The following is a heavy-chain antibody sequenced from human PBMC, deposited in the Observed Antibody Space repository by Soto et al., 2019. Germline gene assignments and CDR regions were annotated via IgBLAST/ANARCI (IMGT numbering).Heavy chain of an antibody. D-gene: IGHD1-26*01. V-gene: IGHV3-21*01. CDR1: FSMYR. CDR2: ISSGSAFI. J-gene: IGHJ5*02. Sequence: ESGGGLVKPGGSLRLSCNFSFSMYRMDWVRQAPGKGLEWVASISSGSAFIKYADSVKGRFTISRDNAKNSVSLQMSSLRVEDTAMYYCTRDQGGSYDSWFDPWGRGTLVTVSS. CDR3: TRDQGGSYDSWFDP.